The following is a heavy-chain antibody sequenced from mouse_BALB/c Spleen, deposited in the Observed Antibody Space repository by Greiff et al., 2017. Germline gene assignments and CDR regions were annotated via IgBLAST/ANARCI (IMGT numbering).Heavy chain of an antibody. D-gene: IGHD2-3*01. V-gene: IGHV7-3*02. CDR2: IRNKANGYTT. CDR3: ARDTMRGYYYAMDY. Sequence: EVMLVESGGGLVQPGGSLRLFCATSGFTFTDYYMSWVRQPPGKALEWLGFIRNKANGYTTEYSASVKGRFTISRDNSQSILYLQMNTLRAEDSATYYCARDTMRGYYYAMDYWGQGTSVTVSS. J-gene: IGHJ4*01. CDR1: GFTFTDYY.